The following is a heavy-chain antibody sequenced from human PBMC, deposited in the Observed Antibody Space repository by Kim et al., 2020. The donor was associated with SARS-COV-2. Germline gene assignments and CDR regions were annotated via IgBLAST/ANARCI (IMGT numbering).Heavy chain of an antibody. V-gene: IGHV3-74*01. Sequence: GGSLRLSCVVSGFTFSSYWMHWVRQGPGKGLVGVSRISSDGSSTSYADSVKGRFTISRDNAKNTLYLQMNSLRAEDTAVYYCASYRGHWGQGILVTVSS. J-gene: IGHJ4*02. CDR3: ASYRGH. D-gene: IGHD1-26*01. CDR2: ISSDGSST. CDR1: GFTFSSYW.